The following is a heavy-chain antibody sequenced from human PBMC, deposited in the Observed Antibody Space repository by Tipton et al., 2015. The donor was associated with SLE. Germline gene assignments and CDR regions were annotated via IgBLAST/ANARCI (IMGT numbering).Heavy chain of an antibody. D-gene: IGHD5-24*01. Sequence: TLSLTCTVSGGSLISGDYYWNWIRQYPGKGLEWIGYIYYSGSTFYNPSLSSRLTISVDTSKNQFSLKLSSVTAADTAVYYCVRLELPATKADYWGPGTLVTVSS. CDR3: VRLELPATKADY. CDR1: GGSLISGDYY. CDR2: IYYSGST. V-gene: IGHV4-30-4*08. J-gene: IGHJ4*02.